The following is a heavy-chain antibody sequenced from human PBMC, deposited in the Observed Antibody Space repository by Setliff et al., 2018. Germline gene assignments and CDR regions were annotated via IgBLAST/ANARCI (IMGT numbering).Heavy chain of an antibody. CDR3: ARDDTYDFWGGHGHLDS. J-gene: IGHJ4*02. CDR2: IYHTEST. V-gene: IGHV4-4*02. CDR1: SGSISYNNW. D-gene: IGHD3-3*01. Sequence: SETLSLTCAVSSGSISYNNWWTWVRQPPGRGLEWIGEIYHTESTNYNPSLKSRVTISLDKSKNQFSLELSSVTAADTAVYYCARDDTYDFWGGHGHLDSWGQGIRVTVSS.